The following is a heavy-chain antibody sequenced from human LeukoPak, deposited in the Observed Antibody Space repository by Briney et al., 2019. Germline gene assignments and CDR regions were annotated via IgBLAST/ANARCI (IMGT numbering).Heavy chain of an antibody. D-gene: IGHD4-17*01. CDR1: GYTFTSYD. CDR3: AREDDGDWSFDY. CDR2: MNPNSGNT. V-gene: IGHV1-8*03. Sequence: ASVKVSCKASGYTFTSYDINWVRRATGQGLEWMGWMNPNSGNTGYAQKFQGRVTITRNTSISTAYMELSSLRSEDTAVYYCAREDDGDWSFDYWGQGTLVTVSS. J-gene: IGHJ4*02.